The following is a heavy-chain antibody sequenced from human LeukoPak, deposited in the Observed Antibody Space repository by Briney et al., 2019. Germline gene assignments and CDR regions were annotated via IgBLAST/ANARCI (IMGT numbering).Heavy chain of an antibody. Sequence: GGSLRLSCVTSGFTFSDYGMNWVRQAPGKGLEWISHISSGSRDRYYADSVKDRFSISRDNAKDSLYLEMNSLRAEDTAVYYCVRRFREGDCGGSKCYSFAYWGRGTLVTVSS. CDR1: GFTFSDYG. J-gene: IGHJ4*02. CDR3: VRRFREGDCGGSKCYSFAY. D-gene: IGHD2-15*01. CDR2: ISSGSRDR. V-gene: IGHV3-48*01.